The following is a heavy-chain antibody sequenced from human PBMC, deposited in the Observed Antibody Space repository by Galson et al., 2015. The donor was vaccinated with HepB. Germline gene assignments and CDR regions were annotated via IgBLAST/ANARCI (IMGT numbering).Heavy chain of an antibody. CDR2: ISYDGSNK. CDR1: GFTFSSYG. CDR3: AKGIAVAGPFDY. Sequence: SLRLSCAASGFTFSSYGMHWVRQAPGKGLEWVAVISYDGSNKYYADSVKGRFTISRDNSKNTLYLQMNSLRAEDTAVYYCAKGIAVAGPFDYWGQGTLVTVSS. D-gene: IGHD6-19*01. V-gene: IGHV3-30*18. J-gene: IGHJ4*02.